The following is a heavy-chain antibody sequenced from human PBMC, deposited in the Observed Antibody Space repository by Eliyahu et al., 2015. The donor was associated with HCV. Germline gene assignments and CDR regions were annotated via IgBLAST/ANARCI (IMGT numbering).Heavy chain of an antibody. Sequence: QITLKESGPTLVKPTETLTLTCSFSGFSLTTAGVGVGWIRQPPRKALEWLALIYWDDDKRLSPSLRSRLSITKDTSKNQVVLTMTNMDPVDTATYSCAHRQGYIRAFDIWGQGTMVTVSS. CDR2: IYWDDDK. CDR1: GFSLTTAGVG. V-gene: IGHV2-5*02. J-gene: IGHJ3*02. D-gene: IGHD5-24*01. CDR3: AHRQGYIRAFDI.